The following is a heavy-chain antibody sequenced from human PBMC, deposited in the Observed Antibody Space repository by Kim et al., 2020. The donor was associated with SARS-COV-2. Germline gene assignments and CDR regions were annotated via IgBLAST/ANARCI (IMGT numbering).Heavy chain of an antibody. Sequence: GGSLRLSCAASGFTFSSYGMHWVRQAPGKGLEWVAVISYDGSNKYYADSVKGRFTISRDNSKNTLYLQMNSLRAEDTAVYYCAKDRSADYWGQGTLVTVSS. CDR1: GFTFSSYG. CDR2: ISYDGSNK. CDR3: AKDRSADY. V-gene: IGHV3-30*18. J-gene: IGHJ4*02.